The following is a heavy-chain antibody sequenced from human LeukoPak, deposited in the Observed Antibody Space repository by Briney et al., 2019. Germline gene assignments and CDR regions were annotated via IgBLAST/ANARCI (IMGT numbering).Heavy chain of an antibody. Sequence: PGGSLRLSCAVSGFTFSSEAMGWVRQLRGGGLEWVSTISPAGGTTYYAESMKGRFTISRDNPKSTLYLEMNSLRVEDTAVYYCTKVRSGSSNWALRVFDYWGQEALVTVSS. CDR1: GFTFSSEA. V-gene: IGHV3-23*01. D-gene: IGHD4-11*01. CDR3: TKVRSGSSNWALRVFDY. CDR2: ISPAGGTT. J-gene: IGHJ4*02.